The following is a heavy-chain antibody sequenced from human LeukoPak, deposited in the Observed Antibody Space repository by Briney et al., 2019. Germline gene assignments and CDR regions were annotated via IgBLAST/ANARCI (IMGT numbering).Heavy chain of an antibody. D-gene: IGHD2-21*01. V-gene: IGHV4-34*01. CDR1: GGSFSDYY. CDR3: ARGTSLRTFDV. CDR2: INHSGNT. Sequence: SETLSLTCAVYGGSFSDYYWSWIRQPPGKGPEWIGEINHSGNTNYNPSLMSRVIILVDTSKNQFSLNLSSVTAADTAVYYCARGTSLRTFDVWGQGTMVTVSS. J-gene: IGHJ3*01.